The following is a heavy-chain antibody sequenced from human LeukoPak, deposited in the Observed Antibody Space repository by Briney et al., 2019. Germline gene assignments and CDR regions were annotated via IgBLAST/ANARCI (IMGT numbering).Heavy chain of an antibody. V-gene: IGHV4-34*01. Sequence: SETLSLTCAVYGGSFSGYYWSWIRQPPGKGLEWIGEINHSGSTNYNPSLKSRVTISVDTSKNQFSLKLSSVTAADTAVYYCARGRGQRDRLSTFVWGGKGTVATVS. CDR1: GGSFSGYY. J-gene: IGHJ4*02. D-gene: IGHD1-1*01. CDR3: ARGRGQRDRLSTFVW. CDR2: INHSGST.